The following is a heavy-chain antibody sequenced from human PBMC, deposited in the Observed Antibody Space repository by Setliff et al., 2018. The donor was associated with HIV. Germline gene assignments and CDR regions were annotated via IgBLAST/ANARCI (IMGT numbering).Heavy chain of an antibody. Sequence: PSETLSLTCTVSGGSISNYYWSWIRQPPGKGLEWIGYIYFTGNTNYNPSLKSRVTISLDTSKNQFSLKLSSVTAADTAVYSCARGIDWGHFYYYYMDVWGKGTTVTVSS. V-gene: IGHV4-59*01. CDR3: ARGIDWGHFYYYYMDV. J-gene: IGHJ6*03. CDR2: IYFTGNT. CDR1: GGSISNYY. D-gene: IGHD7-27*01.